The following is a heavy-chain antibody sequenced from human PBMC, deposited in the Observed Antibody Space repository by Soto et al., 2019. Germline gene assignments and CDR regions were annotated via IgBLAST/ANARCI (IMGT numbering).Heavy chain of an antibody. D-gene: IGHD3-10*01. J-gene: IGHJ6*03. V-gene: IGHV3-72*01. CDR2: TRNKANSYTT. Sequence: EVQLVESGGGLVQPGGSLRLSCAASGFTFSDHYMEWVRQAPGKGLEWVGRTRNKANSYTTEYAASVKGRFTISRDDSKSSLYLQINSLKTEDTAVYYCARAVPSASVSYYYYYMDVWGKGTTVTVSS. CDR3: ARAVPSASVSYYYYYMDV. CDR1: GFTFSDHY.